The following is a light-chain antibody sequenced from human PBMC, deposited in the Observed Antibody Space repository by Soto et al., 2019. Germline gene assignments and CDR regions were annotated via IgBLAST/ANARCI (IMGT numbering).Light chain of an antibody. CDR1: SSDVGGYNY. CDR3: SAYTTGNTLVG. CDR2: EVS. Sequence: QSVLTQPASVSGSPGQSITISCTGTSSDVGGYNYVSWYQQHPGRAPKLIIYEVSNRPSGVSNRFSGSKSGNTASLAISGLQAEDEADYYCSAYTTGNTLVGFGGGPKVTVL. V-gene: IGLV2-14*01. J-gene: IGLJ2*01.